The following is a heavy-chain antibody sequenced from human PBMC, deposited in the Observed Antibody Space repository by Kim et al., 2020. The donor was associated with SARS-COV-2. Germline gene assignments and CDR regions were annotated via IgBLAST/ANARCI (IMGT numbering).Heavy chain of an antibody. CDR2: ISAYNGNT. CDR3: ARDRSPIQGDPEGYFDY. Sequence: ASVKVSCKASGYTFTSYGISWVRQAPGQGLEWMGWISAYNGNTNYAQKLQGRVTMTTDTSTSTAYMELRSLRSDDTAVYYCARDRSPIQGDPEGYFDYWGQGTLVTVSS. J-gene: IGHJ4*02. V-gene: IGHV1-18*01. CDR1: GYTFTSYG.